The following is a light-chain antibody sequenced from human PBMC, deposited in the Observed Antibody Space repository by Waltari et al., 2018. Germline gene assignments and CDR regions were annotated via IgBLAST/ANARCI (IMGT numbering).Light chain of an antibody. CDR3: QQYGSSPT. CDR2: GAS. CDR1: QGISSSH. Sequence: EIVLTQSPVTLSLSPGDRATLSCRASQGISSSHLAWYQQKPGQAPRLLIYGASSRATGIPDRFSGSGSGTDFTLTISRMEPEDFAVYYCQQYGSSPTFGQGTKVEIK. J-gene: IGKJ1*01. V-gene: IGKV3-20*01.